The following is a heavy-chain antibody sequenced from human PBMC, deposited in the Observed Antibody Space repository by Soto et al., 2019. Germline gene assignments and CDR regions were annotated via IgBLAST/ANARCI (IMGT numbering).Heavy chain of an antibody. V-gene: IGHV1-18*01. CDR1: CYTFTSYG. D-gene: IGHD1-26*01. Sequence: GXSVKVCAKPSCYTFTSYGNSWVRQAPAQGLEWMGWISAYNGNTNYAQKLQGRVTMTTDTSTSTAYMELRSLRSDDTAVYYCARYIAGAPNYYYYYYGMDVWGQGTTVTVYS. CDR2: ISAYNGNT. CDR3: ARYIAGAPNYYYYYYGMDV. J-gene: IGHJ6*02.